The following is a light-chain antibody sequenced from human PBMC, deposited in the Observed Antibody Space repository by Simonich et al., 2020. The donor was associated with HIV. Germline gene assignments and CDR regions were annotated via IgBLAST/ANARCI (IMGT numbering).Light chain of an antibody. CDR2: SGT. J-gene: IGLJ3*02. CDR1: NIGSKA. V-gene: IGLV3-12*02. CDR3: SSYTSSSTLV. Sequence: SYVLTQPPSVSVAPGKTARITCGGNNIGSKAVHWYQQKPGQDPVLVIYSGTNRPSGVSNRFSGSKSGNTASLTISGLQAEDEADYYCSSYTSSSTLVFGGGTKLTVL.